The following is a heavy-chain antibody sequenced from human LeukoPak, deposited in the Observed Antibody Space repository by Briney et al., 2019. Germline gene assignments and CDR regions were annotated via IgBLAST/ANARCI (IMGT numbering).Heavy chain of an antibody. D-gene: IGHD3-3*01. CDR1: GGTFSSYA. CDR3: ARDLFGRKTEYPRY. CDR2: IIPILGIA. V-gene: IGHV1-69*04. J-gene: IGHJ4*02. Sequence: GASVKVSCKASGGTFSSYAISWLRQAPGQGLEWMGRIIPILGIANYAQKFQGRVTITADKSTSTAYMELSSLRSEDTAVYYCARDLFGRKTEYPRYWGQGTLVTVSS.